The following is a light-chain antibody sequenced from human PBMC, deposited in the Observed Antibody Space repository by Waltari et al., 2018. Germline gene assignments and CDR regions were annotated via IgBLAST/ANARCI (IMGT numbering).Light chain of an antibody. CDR3: QHANNFPIT. V-gene: IGKV1D-12*01. Sequence: DIQMTQSPSSVSASVGDRVTISCRASQNINSWLAWYQQKPGKAPKLLIYAASSLQSGVPSRFSGSGSGTDFTLTISSLQPEDFATYFCQHANNFPITFGQGTRLEIK. CDR1: QNINSW. J-gene: IGKJ5*01. CDR2: AAS.